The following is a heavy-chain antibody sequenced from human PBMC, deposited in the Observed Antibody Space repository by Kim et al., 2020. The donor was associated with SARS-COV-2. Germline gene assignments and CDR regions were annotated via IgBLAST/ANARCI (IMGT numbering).Heavy chain of an antibody. CDR1: GGSFNGYS. CDR3: ARARAGVVPSPMLVIWPPYDYCMMDV. CDR2: INHSGSS. D-gene: IGHD2-2*01. V-gene: IGHV4-34*01. J-gene: IGHJ6*02. Sequence: SETLSLTCAVYGGSFNGYSWSWIRQPPGKGLEWIGEINHSGSSKHNPSLKSRVTISTDTSKNQFSLKLTSVTAADTGFYFCARARAGVVPSPMLVIWPPYDYCMMDVWGHGTTVTVSS.